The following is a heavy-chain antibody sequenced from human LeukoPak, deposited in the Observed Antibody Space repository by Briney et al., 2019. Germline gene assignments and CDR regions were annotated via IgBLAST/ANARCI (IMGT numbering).Heavy chain of an antibody. D-gene: IGHD3/OR15-3a*01. CDR3: ARAFRPASDPHDFYDF. CDR2: ISTNGDIT. CDR1: GFTFSTYA. V-gene: IGHV3-64*01. J-gene: IGHJ3*01. Sequence: GGSLRLSCAASGFTFSTYAMHWVRQAPGKGLEFVSAISTNGDITYYANSVKGRFTISRDDSRNTLYLQMGSLRSADMGVYYCARAFRPASDPHDFYDFWGRGTTVTVSS.